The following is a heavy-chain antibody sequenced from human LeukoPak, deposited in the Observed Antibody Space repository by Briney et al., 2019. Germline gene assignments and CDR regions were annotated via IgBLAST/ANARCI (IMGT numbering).Heavy chain of an antibody. CDR1: GFTFSSYE. Sequence: GGSLRLSCAASGFTFSSYEMNWVRQAPGKGLEWVSYISSSGSTIYYAESVKGRFTISRDNAKNTLYLQMNSLRAEDTAVYYCARDRTYMLTGVYYYYYGMDVWGQGTTVTVSS. V-gene: IGHV3-48*03. CDR3: ARDRTYMLTGVYYYYYGMDV. CDR2: ISSSGSTI. J-gene: IGHJ6*02. D-gene: IGHD3-9*01.